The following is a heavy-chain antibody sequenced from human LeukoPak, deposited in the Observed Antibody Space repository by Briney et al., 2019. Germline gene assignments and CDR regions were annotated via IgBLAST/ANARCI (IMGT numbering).Heavy chain of an antibody. V-gene: IGHV1-2*06. CDR3: ARDRVAAAHFVSHRGWFDP. CDR1: GYTFTGYY. CDR2: INPNSGGT. J-gene: IGHJ5*02. D-gene: IGHD6-13*01. Sequence: ASVKVSCKASGYTFTGYYMHWVRQAPGQGLEWMGRINPNSGGTNYAQKFQGRVTMTRDTSISTPSMQLSSLRSDDTAVYYCARDRVAAAHFVSHRGWFDPWGQGTLVTVSS.